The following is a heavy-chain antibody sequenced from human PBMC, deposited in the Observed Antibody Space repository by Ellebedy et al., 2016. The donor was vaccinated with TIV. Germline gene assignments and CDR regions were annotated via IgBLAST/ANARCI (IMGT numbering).Heavy chain of an antibody. J-gene: IGHJ3*02. D-gene: IGHD6-13*01. Sequence: GESLKISCKGSGYSFTSYWIGWVRQMPGKGLEWMGIIYPGDSDTRYSPSFQGQVTISADKSISTAYLQWSSLKASDTAMYYCARQGAVAAAPDAFDIWGQGTMVTVSS. CDR1: GYSFTSYW. CDR3: ARQGAVAAAPDAFDI. V-gene: IGHV5-51*01. CDR2: IYPGDSDT.